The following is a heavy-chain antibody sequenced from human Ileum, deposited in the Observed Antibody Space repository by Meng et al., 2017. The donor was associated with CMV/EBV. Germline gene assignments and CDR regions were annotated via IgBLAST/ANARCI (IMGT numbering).Heavy chain of an antibody. Sequence: GSLRLSCTVSGGSITSDYWWSWVRQPPGKGLEWIGEISHNGYTKFNPSLQSRVTISRDNAKNTLYLEMNNLRAEDTAFYYCVRGGLSAYDFDHWGQGALVTVSS. J-gene: IGHJ4*02. CDR3: VRGGLSAYDFDH. D-gene: IGHD5-12*01. CDR2: ISHNGYT. CDR1: GGSITSDYW. V-gene: IGHV4-4*02.